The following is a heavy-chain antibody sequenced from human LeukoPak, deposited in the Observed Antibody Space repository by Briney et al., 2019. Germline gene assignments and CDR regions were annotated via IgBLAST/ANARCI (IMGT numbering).Heavy chain of an antibody. CDR1: GFTFSSYS. Sequence: GGSLRLSCAASGFTFSSYSMNWVRQAPGEGLEWVSYISSLSGTIYYADSVKGRFTISRDNSKNTLYLQMNSLRAEDTAVYYCARDKGLADAFDIWGQGTMVTVSS. CDR2: ISSLSGTI. V-gene: IGHV3-48*01. CDR3: ARDKGLADAFDI. D-gene: IGHD6-6*01. J-gene: IGHJ3*02.